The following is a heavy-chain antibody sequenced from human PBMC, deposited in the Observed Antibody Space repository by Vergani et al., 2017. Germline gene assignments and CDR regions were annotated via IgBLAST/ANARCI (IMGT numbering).Heavy chain of an antibody. CDR3: AVIAAAADY. CDR1: GGTFSSYA. D-gene: IGHD6-13*01. V-gene: IGHV1-69*09. Sequence: QVQLVQSGAEVKKPGSSVKVSCKASGGTFSSYAISWVRQAPGQGLEWMGRIIPILDITNYAQKFQGRVSITADKSASTAYMELSSLRSEDTAVHYCAVIAAAADYWGQGTLVTVSS. J-gene: IGHJ4*02. CDR2: IIPILDIT.